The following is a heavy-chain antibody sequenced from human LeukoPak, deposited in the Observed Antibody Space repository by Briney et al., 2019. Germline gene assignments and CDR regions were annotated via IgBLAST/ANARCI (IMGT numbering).Heavy chain of an antibody. V-gene: IGHV4-4*09. CDR3: ASTRRAAVAGRFDS. J-gene: IGHJ4*02. D-gene: IGHD6-19*01. Sequence: SKTLSLTCNVSGASMSSNYWSWIRQPPGKGLECIGYIYHSGNTNYSPSLESRVTMSVDESKNQFSLRVHFVSAADTAVYYCASTRRAAVAGRFDSWGQGTLVTVSS. CDR1: GASMSSNY. CDR2: IYHSGNT.